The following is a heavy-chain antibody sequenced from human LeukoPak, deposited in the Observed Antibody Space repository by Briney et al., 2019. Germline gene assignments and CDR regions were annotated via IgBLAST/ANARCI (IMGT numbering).Heavy chain of an antibody. J-gene: IGHJ4*02. Sequence: GATVKISCKASGYTFTDYYMHWVQQAPGKGLEWMGWINAGNGNTKYSQKFQGRVTITRDTSASTAYMELSSLRSEDTAVYYCARDRGGAPDYWGQGTLVTVSS. CDR2: INAGNGNT. CDR3: ARDRGGAPDY. V-gene: IGHV1/OR15-3*02. CDR1: GYTFTDYY. D-gene: IGHD3-16*01.